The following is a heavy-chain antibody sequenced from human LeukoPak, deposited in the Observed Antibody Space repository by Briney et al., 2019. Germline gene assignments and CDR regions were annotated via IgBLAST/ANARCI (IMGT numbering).Heavy chain of an antibody. CDR3: ARDAPVYYDILTGYEYYFDY. Sequence: PGGSLRLSCAASGFTFSSYSMNWVRQAPGKGLEWVSSMSSSSSYIYYADSVKGRFTISRDNAKNSLYLQMNSLRAEDTAVYYCARDAPVYYDILTGYEYYFDYWGQGTLVTVSS. CDR1: GFTFSSYS. J-gene: IGHJ4*02. CDR2: MSSSSSYI. V-gene: IGHV3-21*01. D-gene: IGHD3-9*01.